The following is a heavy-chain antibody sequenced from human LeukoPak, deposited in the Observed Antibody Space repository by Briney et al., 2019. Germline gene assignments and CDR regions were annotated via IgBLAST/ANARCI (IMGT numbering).Heavy chain of an antibody. V-gene: IGHV3-30*18. CDR1: GFTFSSYG. D-gene: IGHD3-22*01. Sequence: GGSLRLSCAASGFTFSSYGMHWGRQAPGKGLEWVAVISYDGSNKYYADSVKGRFTISRDTSKNTLYLQMNSLRAEDTSVYYCSKEYYDSSGYYSDYWGQGALVTVSS. CDR3: SKEYYDSSGYYSDY. CDR2: ISYDGSNK. J-gene: IGHJ4*02.